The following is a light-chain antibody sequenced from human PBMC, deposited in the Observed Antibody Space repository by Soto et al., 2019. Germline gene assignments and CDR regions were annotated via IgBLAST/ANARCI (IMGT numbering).Light chain of an antibody. J-gene: IGKJ5*01. CDR2: GAS. V-gene: IGKV3-20*01. Sequence: EIVLTQSPGTLSLSPGERATLSCRASQSVSSSYLAWYQQKPGQAPRLLIYGASSRATGIPDRFSGSGSGTDFTLTISRLEPEDFAVYYCQQYGSSPSSITFGQGTLLEIK. CDR3: QQYGSSPSSIT. CDR1: QSVSSSY.